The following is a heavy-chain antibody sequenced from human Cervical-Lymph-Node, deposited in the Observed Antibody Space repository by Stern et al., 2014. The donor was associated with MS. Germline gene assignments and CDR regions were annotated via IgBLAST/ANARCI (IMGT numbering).Heavy chain of an antibody. V-gene: IGHV4-61*01. Sequence: QVQLVESGPGLVKPSGTLSLTCTVSGGSVSRGSYYWSWIRQRPGMGLVWIGYIYYSGSTNYNPSLKSRVTISVDTSKNQFSLKLSSVTAADTAVYYCARGSSGWPIDYWGQGTLVTVSS. CDR1: GGSVSRGSYY. D-gene: IGHD6-19*01. CDR2: IYYSGST. J-gene: IGHJ4*02. CDR3: ARGSSGWPIDY.